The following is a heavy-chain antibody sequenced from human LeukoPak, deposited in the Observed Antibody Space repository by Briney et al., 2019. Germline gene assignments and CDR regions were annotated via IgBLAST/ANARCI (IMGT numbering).Heavy chain of an antibody. CDR2: TYYRSKWYN. CDR1: GDSVSSNSAA. J-gene: IGHJ4*02. D-gene: IGHD3-22*01. V-gene: IGHV6-1*01. CDR3: ARVPFYDSSGVF. Sequence: SQTLSLTCAISGDSVSSNSAAWNWIRQSPSRGLEWLGRTYYRSKWYNDYAVSVKSRITINPDTSKNHFSLTLSSVTAADTAMYYCARVPFYDSSGVFWGQGTLVTVSS.